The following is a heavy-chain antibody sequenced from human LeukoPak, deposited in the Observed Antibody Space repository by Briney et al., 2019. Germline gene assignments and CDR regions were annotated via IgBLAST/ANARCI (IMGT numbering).Heavy chain of an antibody. J-gene: IGHJ6*03. CDR3: ARTTDGWPEPHYYYYYMDV. CDR2: IYYSGST. CDR1: GGSISSGDYY. Sequence: SETLSLTCTVSGGSISSGDYYWSWIRQPPGKGLEWIGYIYYSGSTYYNPSLKSRVTISVDTSQNQFSLKLSSVTAADTAVYYCARTTDGWPEPHYYYYYMDVWGKGTTVTVSS. V-gene: IGHV4-30-4*08. D-gene: IGHD5-24*01.